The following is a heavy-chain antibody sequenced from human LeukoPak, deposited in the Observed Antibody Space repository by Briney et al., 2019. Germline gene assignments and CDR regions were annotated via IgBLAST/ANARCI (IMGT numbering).Heavy chain of an antibody. J-gene: IGHJ4*02. CDR3: ARGPPYDSSGYYL. Sequence: SETLSLTCTVSGGSINGYYWTWIRQSPGKGLEWIGYVYYSGSSNYNPSLKSRVTISADTSKNQFSLKLSSVTAADTAVYYCARGPPYDSSGYYLWGQGTLVTVSS. CDR1: GGSINGYY. V-gene: IGHV4-59*01. D-gene: IGHD3-22*01. CDR2: VYYSGSS.